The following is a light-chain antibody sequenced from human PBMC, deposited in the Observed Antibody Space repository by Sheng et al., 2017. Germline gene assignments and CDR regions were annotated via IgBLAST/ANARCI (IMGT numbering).Light chain of an antibody. CDR2: DAS. CDR3: QQYDNWPIT. V-gene: IGKV3-15*01. Sequence: EIVLTQSPGTLSVSPGERATLSCRASQSFSSSYLTWYQQKPGQAPRLLIYDASTRATGIPARFSGSGSGTEFTLTITSLQSEDFAVYYCQQYDNWPITFGQGTRLEIK. J-gene: IGKJ5*01. CDR1: QSFSSSY.